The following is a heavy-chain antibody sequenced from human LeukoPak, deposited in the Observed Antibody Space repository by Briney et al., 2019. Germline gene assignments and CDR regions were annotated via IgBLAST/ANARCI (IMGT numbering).Heavy chain of an antibody. V-gene: IGHV3-30*02. CDR2: IRYDGSNK. D-gene: IGHD6-13*01. CDR3: AKTRAAKDAFDI. CDR1: GFTFSSYA. J-gene: IGHJ3*02. Sequence: GGSLRLSCAASGFTFSSYAMHWVRQAPGKGLEWVAFIRYDGSNKYYADSVKGRFTISRDNSKNTLYLQMNSLRAEDTAVYYCAKTRAAKDAFDIWGQGTMVTVSS.